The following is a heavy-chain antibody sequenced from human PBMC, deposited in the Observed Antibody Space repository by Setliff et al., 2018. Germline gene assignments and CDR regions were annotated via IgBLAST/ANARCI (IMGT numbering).Heavy chain of an antibody. J-gene: IGHJ4*02. V-gene: IGHV1-8*03. Sequence: GASVKVSCKASGYTFTSYDINWVRQATGQGLEWMGWMNPNSGNTGYAQKFQGRVTITRNTSISTAYMELSSLRSEDTAVYCCARPGRCYGGRCYYDYWGQGTLVTVSS. D-gene: IGHD2-15*01. CDR3: ARPGRCYGGRCYYDY. CDR1: GYTFTSYD. CDR2: MNPNSGNT.